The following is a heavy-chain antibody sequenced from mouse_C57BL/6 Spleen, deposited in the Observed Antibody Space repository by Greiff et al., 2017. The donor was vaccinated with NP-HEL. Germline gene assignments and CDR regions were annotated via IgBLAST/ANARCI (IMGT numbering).Heavy chain of an antibody. CDR3: ARGEVYYYGSSYDYYAMDY. D-gene: IGHD1-1*01. Sequence: EVQLQQSVAELVRPGASVKLSCTASGFNIKNTYMHWVKQRPEQGLEWIGRIDPANGNTKYAPKFQGKATITADTSSNTAYLQLSSLTSEDTAIYYCARGEVYYYGSSYDYYAMDYWGQGTSVTVSS. CDR2: IDPANGNT. J-gene: IGHJ4*01. V-gene: IGHV14-3*01. CDR1: GFNIKNTY.